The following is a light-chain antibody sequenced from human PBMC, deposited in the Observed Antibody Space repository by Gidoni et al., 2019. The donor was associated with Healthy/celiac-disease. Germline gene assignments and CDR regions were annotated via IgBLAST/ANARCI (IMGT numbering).Light chain of an antibody. CDR1: QSLLHRNGYNY. CDR2: LGS. Sequence: DIVMTQSTLSLPVTPGEPASISCQSSQSLLHRNGYNYLDWYLQKPGQSPTLLIYLGSNRSSGVPARFSGSGSGTDFTLKISRLEAEDVGVHYCRQALQCYTFGQGTKLEIK. V-gene: IGKV2-28*01. J-gene: IGKJ2*01. CDR3: RQALQCYT.